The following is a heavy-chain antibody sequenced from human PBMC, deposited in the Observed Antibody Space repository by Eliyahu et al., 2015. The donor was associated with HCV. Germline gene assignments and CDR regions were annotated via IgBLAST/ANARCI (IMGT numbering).Heavy chain of an antibody. V-gene: IGHV4-4*02. CDR3: ARDSPRGVSSGEHAR. Sequence: QVQLQESGPGLVKPSGTLSLTCAVXGGSISXSNWWSWVRQPPGKGLEWIGEIYHSGSTNYNPSLKSRVTISVDKSKNQFSLKLSSVTAADTAVYYCARDSPRGVSSGEHARWGQGTLVTVSS. J-gene: IGHJ4*02. CDR2: IYHSGST. D-gene: IGHD6-19*01. CDR1: GGSISXSNW.